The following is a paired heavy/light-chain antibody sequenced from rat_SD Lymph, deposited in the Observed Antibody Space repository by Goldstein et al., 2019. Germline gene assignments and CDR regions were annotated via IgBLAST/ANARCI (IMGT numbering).Heavy chain of an antibody. V-gene: IGHV5-62*01. J-gene: IGHJ3*01. D-gene: IGHD1-4*01. CDR2: ISSSSGT. CDR1: GFTFSSYG. Sequence: VQLVESGGGLVQPGKSLKLSCSASGFTFSSYGMHWIRQAPGKGLDWVAYISSSSGTVYADAVKGRFTISRDNAKNTLYLQLNSLKSEDTAIYYCARAAGYNPYNWFAYWGQGTLVTVSS. CDR3: ARAAGYNPYNWFAY.
Light chain of an antibody. CDR3: LQRNSWPRT. CDR2: NTN. V-gene: IGKV22S7*01. J-gene: IGKJ1*01. Sequence: DIQMTQSPSFLSASVGERVTLSCRASQNINKYLDWYQQKLGEAPKLLIYNTNNLHTGIPSRFSGSGSGTDYTLTISSLQPEDVATYFCLQRNSWPRTFGGGTKLELK. CDR1: QNINKY.